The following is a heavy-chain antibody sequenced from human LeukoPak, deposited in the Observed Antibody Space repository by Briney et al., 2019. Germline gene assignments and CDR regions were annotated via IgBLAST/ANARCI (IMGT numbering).Heavy chain of an antibody. CDR3: ARGSPSQLPPAEYFQH. V-gene: IGHV4-4*02. J-gene: IGHJ1*01. Sequence: SETLSLTCAVSGGSISSSNWWSWVRQPPGKGLEWIGENYHSGSTNYNPSLKSRVTISVDKSKNQFSLKLSSVTAADTAVYYCARGSPSQLPPAEYFQHWGQGTLVTVSS. D-gene: IGHD2-2*01. CDR2: NYHSGST. CDR1: GGSISSSNW.